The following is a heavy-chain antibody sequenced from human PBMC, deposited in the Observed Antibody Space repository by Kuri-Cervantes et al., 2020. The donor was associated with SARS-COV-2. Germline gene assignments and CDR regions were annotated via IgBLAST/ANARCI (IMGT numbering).Heavy chain of an antibody. D-gene: IGHD2-8*01. V-gene: IGHV3-23*01. J-gene: IGHJ6*03. Sequence: GESLKISCAASGFTFSGYAMSWVRQAPGKGLEWVSAISGSGGSTYYADSVKGRFTISRDNSKNTLYLQMNSLRAEDTAVYYCAKGPNGYYYYYYMDVWGKGTTVTVSS. CDR3: AKGPNGYYYYYYMDV. CDR2: ISGSGGST. CDR1: GFTFSGYA.